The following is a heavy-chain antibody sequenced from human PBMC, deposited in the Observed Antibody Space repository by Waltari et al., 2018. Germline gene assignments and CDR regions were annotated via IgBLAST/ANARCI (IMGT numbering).Heavy chain of an antibody. CDR2: ITNRGPAI. Sequence: EVHLVESGGGLVQPGGSLRLSCAASGFPFSSFEISWVRQPPGKGLEWVSSITNRGPAIYYADSVKGRFTISRDNAKNSLYLQMNSLTAEDTAVYYCARTVWGSIDYWGQGTLVTVSS. CDR3: ARTVWGSIDY. D-gene: IGHD3-16*01. CDR1: GFPFSSFE. J-gene: IGHJ4*02. V-gene: IGHV3-48*03.